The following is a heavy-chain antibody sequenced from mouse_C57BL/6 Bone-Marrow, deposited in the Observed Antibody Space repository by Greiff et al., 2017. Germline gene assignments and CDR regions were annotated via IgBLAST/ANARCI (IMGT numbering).Heavy chain of an antibody. CDR3: ARAHHLYYYGSSPWYFDV. D-gene: IGHD1-1*01. V-gene: IGHV1-77*01. J-gene: IGHJ1*03. Sequence: QVQLQQSGAELVKPGASVKISCKASGYTFTDYYINWVKQRPGQGLEWIGKIGPGSGSTYYNEKFKGKATLTADKSSSPAYMQLSSLTSEDSAVSFCARAHHLYYYGSSPWYFDVWGTGTTVTVSS. CDR2: IGPGSGST. CDR1: GYTFTDYY.